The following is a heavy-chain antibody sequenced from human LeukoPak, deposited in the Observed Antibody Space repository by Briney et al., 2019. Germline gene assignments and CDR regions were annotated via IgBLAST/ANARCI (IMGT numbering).Heavy chain of an antibody. Sequence: GASVKVSCKASGYTFTSYGISWVRQAPGQGLEWMGWISAYNGNTNYAQKLQGRVTMTTDTSTSTDYMELRSLGSDDTAVYYCARDPTRFLEWLLWSPLDYWGQGTLVTVSS. D-gene: IGHD3-3*01. CDR1: GYTFTSYG. J-gene: IGHJ4*02. CDR2: ISAYNGNT. CDR3: ARDPTRFLEWLLWSPLDY. V-gene: IGHV1-18*01.